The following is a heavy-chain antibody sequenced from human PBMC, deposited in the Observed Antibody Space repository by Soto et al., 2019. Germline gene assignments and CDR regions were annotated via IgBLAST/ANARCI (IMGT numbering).Heavy chain of an antibody. J-gene: IGHJ4*02. CDR2: IYYSGST. V-gene: IGHV4-39*01. CDR3: ARQTFIGGYCSGGSCYGGTNFDY. Sequence: SETLSLTCTVSGGSISSSSYYWGWIRQPPGKGLEWIGSIYYSGSTYYNPSLKSRVTISVDTSKNQFSLKLSPVTAADTAVYYCARQTFIGGYCSGGSCYGGTNFDYWGQGTLVTVSS. D-gene: IGHD2-15*01. CDR1: GGSISSSSYY.